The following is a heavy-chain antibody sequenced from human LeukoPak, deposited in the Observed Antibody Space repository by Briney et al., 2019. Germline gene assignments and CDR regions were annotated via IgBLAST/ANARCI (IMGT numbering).Heavy chain of an antibody. CDR2: ISYDGSNK. J-gene: IGHJ4*02. Sequence: PGRSLRLSCAASGFTFSSYAMHWVPQAPGKGREWVAVISYDGSNKCYADSVKGRFTISRDNSKNTLYLQMNSLRAEDTAVYYCARAGDCSGGSCYPHYWGQGTLVTVSS. V-gene: IGHV3-30-3*01. D-gene: IGHD2-15*01. CDR3: ARAGDCSGGSCYPHY. CDR1: GFTFSSYA.